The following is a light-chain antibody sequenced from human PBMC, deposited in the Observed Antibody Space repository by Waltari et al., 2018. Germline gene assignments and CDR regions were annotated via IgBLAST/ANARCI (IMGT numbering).Light chain of an antibody. CDR2: DVS. V-gene: IGLV2-14*03. CDR1: GSDIGAYDF. Sequence: QSALTQPASVSGSLGQSITISCTGSGSDIGAYDFVSWYQQYPGKPPKLIIYDVSTWPSEVSIRFSGSKSGNTASLAISGLQAEDEADYYCISYTNTYTLGLFGGGTKLTVL. J-gene: IGLJ3*02. CDR3: ISYTNTYTLGL.